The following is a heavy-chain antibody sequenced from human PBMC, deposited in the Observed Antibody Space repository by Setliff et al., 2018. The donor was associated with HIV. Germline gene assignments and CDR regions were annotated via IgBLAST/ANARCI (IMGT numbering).Heavy chain of an antibody. CDR3: ARGSRLLQGPGGDY. Sequence: PGGSLRLSCTTSGFTFSAYTMNWVRQAPGKGLEWVSSIPSSSSYIYYADSVKGRFTISRDNAKNSLYLQMNSLKAEDTAVYYCARGSRLLQGPGGDYWGQGTLVTVS. CDR1: GFTFSAYT. J-gene: IGHJ4*02. V-gene: IGHV3-21*01. CDR2: IPSSSSYI. D-gene: IGHD2-15*01.